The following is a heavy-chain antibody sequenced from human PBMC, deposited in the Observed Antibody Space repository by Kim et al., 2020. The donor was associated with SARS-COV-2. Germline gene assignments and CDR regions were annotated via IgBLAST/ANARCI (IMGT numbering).Heavy chain of an antibody. Sequence: SETLSLTCTVSGGSISSGGYYWSWIRQHPGKGLEWIGYIYYSGSTYYNPSLKSRVTISVDTSKNQFSLKLSSVTAADTAVYYCARGSGPWRGVDYWGQGTLVTVSS. CDR2: IYYSGST. CDR3: ARGSGPWRGVDY. V-gene: IGHV4-31*03. J-gene: IGHJ4*02. CDR1: GGSISSGGYY.